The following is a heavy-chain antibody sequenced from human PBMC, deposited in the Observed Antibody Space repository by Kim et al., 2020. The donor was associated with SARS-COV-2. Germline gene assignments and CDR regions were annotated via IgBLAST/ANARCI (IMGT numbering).Heavy chain of an antibody. Sequence: SETLSLTCTVSGGSISSSSYYWGWIRQPPGKGLEWIGSIYYSGSTYYNPSLKSRVTISVDTSKNQFALKLSSVTASDTAVYYCARQSGQGKACDMWGQGT. J-gene: IGHJ3*02. CDR1: GGSISSSSYY. D-gene: IGHD3-10*01. CDR2: IYYSGST. CDR3: ARQSGQGKACDM. V-gene: IGHV4-39*01.